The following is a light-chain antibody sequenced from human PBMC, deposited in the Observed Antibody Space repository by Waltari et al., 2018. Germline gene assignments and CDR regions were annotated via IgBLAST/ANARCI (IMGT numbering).Light chain of an antibody. Sequence: QFVLTQPRSVSGSPGQSVTISCTGTNSDFDTYKYVSWYQHHPGKAPKRLIYDVFKWPSVVPDCFSGLKVGNTDSLTISGLQAEDEADYYCCSFAGSYNFGVFGGGTKLTVL. CDR3: CSFAGSYNFGV. CDR1: NSDFDTYKY. V-gene: IGLV2-11*01. CDR2: DVF. J-gene: IGLJ3*02.